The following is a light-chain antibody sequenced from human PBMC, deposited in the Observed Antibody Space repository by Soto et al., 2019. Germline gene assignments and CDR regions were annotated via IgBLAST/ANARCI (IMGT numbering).Light chain of an antibody. CDR1: QSFSTF. CDR3: QQRGDWPPIT. V-gene: IGKV3-11*01. CDR2: NAS. Sequence: EIVMTQSPATLSVSPGERAILSCRASQSFSTFLAWFQQKPGQPPRLLIYNASNRTTGIPARFSGSGSGTDFTLTISSLEPEDFAVYYCQQRGDWPPITFGQGTRLEI. J-gene: IGKJ5*01.